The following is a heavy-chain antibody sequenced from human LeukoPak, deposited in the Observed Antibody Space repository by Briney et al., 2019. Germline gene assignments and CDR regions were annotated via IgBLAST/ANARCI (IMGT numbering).Heavy chain of an antibody. Sequence: SETLSLTCAVYGGSFSGYYWSWIRQPPGKGLEWIGEINHSGSTNYNPSLKSRVTISVDTSKNQFSLKLSSVTAADTAVYYCARMITIGAFDIWGQGTMVTVSS. V-gene: IGHV4-34*01. D-gene: IGHD2-21*01. CDR1: GGSFSGYY. CDR3: ARMITIGAFDI. CDR2: INHSGST. J-gene: IGHJ3*02.